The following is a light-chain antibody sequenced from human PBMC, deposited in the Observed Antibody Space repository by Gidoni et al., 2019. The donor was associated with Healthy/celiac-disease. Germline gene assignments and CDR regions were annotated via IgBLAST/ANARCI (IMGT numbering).Light chain of an antibody. V-gene: IGKV1-39*01. Sequence: DIQLTQSPSSLSASVGDSVTIPCRASQSISSYLNWYHQKPGKAPTPLIYAASSLQSGGPSRISGSRSGTDFSLTISSLQPEDYATNYCQQRYSTPWTFGQGTKVEIK. CDR3: QQRYSTPWT. CDR1: QSISSY. J-gene: IGKJ1*01. CDR2: AAS.